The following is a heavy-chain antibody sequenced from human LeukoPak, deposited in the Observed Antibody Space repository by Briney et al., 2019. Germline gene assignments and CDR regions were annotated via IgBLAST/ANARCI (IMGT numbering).Heavy chain of an antibody. CDR2: IRYDGSNK. CDR3: AKVRDSSGYYSWFDP. CDR1: GFTFLSYG. D-gene: IGHD3-22*01. J-gene: IGHJ5*02. Sequence: GGSLRLSCAASGFTFLSYGMHWVRQAPGKGLERVAFIRYDGSNKYYANSLRGRFTISRDNSKNTLYLEINNLRAEDTAIYYCAKVRDSSGYYSWFDPWGQGTLVTVSS. V-gene: IGHV3-30*02.